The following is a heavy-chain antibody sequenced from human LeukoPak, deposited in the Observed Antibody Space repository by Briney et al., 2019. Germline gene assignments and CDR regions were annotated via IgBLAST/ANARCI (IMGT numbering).Heavy chain of an antibody. CDR2: ISGSGGST. D-gene: IGHD3-22*01. CDR1: GFTFSSYA. V-gene: IGHV3-23*01. J-gene: IGHJ4*02. Sequence: GGSLRLSCAASGFTFSSYAMSWVRQGPGKGLEWVSAISGSGGSTYYADSVKGRFTISRDNSKNTLYLQMNSLRAEDTAVYYCAKGGNYYYDSSGNFDYWGQGILVTVSS. CDR3: AKGGNYYYDSSGNFDY.